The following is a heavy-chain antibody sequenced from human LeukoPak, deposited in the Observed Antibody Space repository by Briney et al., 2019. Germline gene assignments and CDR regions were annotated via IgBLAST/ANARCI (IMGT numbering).Heavy chain of an antibody. CDR3: AKGYSSSWYGYFQH. J-gene: IGHJ1*01. CDR2: ISWNSGSI. V-gene: IGHV3-9*01. Sequence: GGSLRLSCAASGFTFSSYGMHWVRQAPGKGLEWVSGISWNSGSIGYADSVKGRFTISRDNAKSSLYLQMNSLRAEDTALYYCAKGYSSSWYGYFQHWGQGTLVTVSS. CDR1: GFTFSSYG. D-gene: IGHD6-13*01.